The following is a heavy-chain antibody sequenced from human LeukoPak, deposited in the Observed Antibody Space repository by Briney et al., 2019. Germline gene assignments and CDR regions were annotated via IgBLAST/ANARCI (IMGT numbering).Heavy chain of an antibody. CDR1: GFTFTSYA. Sequence: GRSLRLSCTASGFTFTSYAMHWVRQAPGKGLEWVAVISYDASNKYYADSVKGRFAISRDNSKNTLYLQMNSLRAEDTAIYYCAKNKGSGSHVNYCMDVWGKGTTVTVSS. J-gene: IGHJ6*03. CDR2: ISYDASNK. D-gene: IGHD3-10*01. V-gene: IGHV3-30*09. CDR3: AKNKGSGSHVNYCMDV.